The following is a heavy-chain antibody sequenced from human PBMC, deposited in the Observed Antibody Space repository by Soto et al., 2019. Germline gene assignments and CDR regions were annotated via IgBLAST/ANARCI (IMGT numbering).Heavy chain of an antibody. CDR2: IYYSGST. Sequence: QVQLQESGPGLVKPSQTLSLTCTVSGGSITSDAYYWSWIRQHPGKGLEWIGDIYYSGSTSYNPSLKSRVTISADTSKNLFSLKLSSVTAADTAVFYCATTPSLFCSATSCHAFNIWGQGTFVTVSS. CDR3: ATTPSLFCSATSCHAFNI. V-gene: IGHV4-31*03. D-gene: IGHD2-2*01. CDR1: GGSITSDAYY. J-gene: IGHJ3*02.